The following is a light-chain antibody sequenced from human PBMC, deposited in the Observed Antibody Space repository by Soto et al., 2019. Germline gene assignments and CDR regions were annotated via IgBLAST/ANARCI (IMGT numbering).Light chain of an antibody. CDR1: QSISSS. CDR3: QQYKNWPPIT. V-gene: IGKV3-15*01. Sequence: ELVLTQSPGTLSLSAGERAILSCRASQSISSSLAWVQQESGQAPRLLIYGASTRATGIPARFSGSGSGTEFTLTITILQSEELAVYFCQQYKNWPPITFGQGTRLEIK. CDR2: GAS. J-gene: IGKJ5*01.